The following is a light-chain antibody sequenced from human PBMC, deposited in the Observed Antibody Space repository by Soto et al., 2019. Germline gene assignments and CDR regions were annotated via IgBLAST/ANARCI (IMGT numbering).Light chain of an antibody. CDR1: QSVSSY. CDR2: DAS. J-gene: IGKJ4*01. Sequence: EIVLTQSPATLSLSPGERATLSCRASQSVSSYLAWYQQKPCQAPRLLIYDASNRATGIPARFSVSGSGTDFTLTISSLEPEDFAVYYCQQRSNWPLTFGGGTKVEIK. V-gene: IGKV3-11*01. CDR3: QQRSNWPLT.